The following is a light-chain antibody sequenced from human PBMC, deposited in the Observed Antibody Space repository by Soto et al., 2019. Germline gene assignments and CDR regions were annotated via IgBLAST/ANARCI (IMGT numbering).Light chain of an antibody. J-gene: IGLJ1*01. V-gene: IGLV2-14*01. CDR3: SSHTSGSTXV. CDR1: SGDVGGYDY. Sequence: QSVLAQPASVSRSPGQSSAISCTGTSGDVGGYDYVSWYQQHPDKAPKLMIYEVTKRPSWVSNRFSGSKSGNTASLTISGLQPEDEADYYCSSHTSGSTXVFGSGTKVTVL. CDR2: EVT.